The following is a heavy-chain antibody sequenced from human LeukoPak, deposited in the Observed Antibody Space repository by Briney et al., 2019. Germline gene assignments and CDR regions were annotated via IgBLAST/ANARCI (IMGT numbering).Heavy chain of an antibody. V-gene: IGHV4-34*01. D-gene: IGHD2-15*01. CDR3: ARNGDYSIDS. Sequence: SETLSLTCAVYGGSFSGYYWSWIRQPPGKGLEWIGEINHSGSTNYNPSLKSRVTISVDTSKNQFSLKLSSVTAADTAVYYCARNGDYSIDSWGQGALVTVSS. CDR1: GGSFSGYY. J-gene: IGHJ4*02. CDR2: INHSGST.